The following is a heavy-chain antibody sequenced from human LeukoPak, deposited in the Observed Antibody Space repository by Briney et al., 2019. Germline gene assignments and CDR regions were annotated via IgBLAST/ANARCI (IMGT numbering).Heavy chain of an antibody. CDR2: IYTSGST. J-gene: IGHJ6*03. CDR3: ASKTDRCSSTSCYYPSNYYYYYMDV. D-gene: IGHD2-2*01. CDR1: GGSISSGSYY. Sequence: SQTLSLTCTVSGGSISSGSYYWSWIRQPAGKGLEWIGRIYTSGSTNYNPSLKSRVTISVDTSKNQFSLKLSSVTAADTAVYYCASKTDRCSSTSCYYPSNYYYYYMDVWGKGTTVTVSS. V-gene: IGHV4-61*02.